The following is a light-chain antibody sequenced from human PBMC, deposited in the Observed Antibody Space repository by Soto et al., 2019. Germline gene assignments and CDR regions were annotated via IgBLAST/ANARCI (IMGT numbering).Light chain of an antibody. CDR3: QTYDNNSDYV. V-gene: IGLV1-40*01. CDR2: SDN. J-gene: IGLJ1*01. Sequence: QSVLTQPPSVSGAPGQRVTISCTGSSSNIGAGYVVHWYQQLPGAAPKLLIFSDNNRPSGVPDRFSGSKSGISASLAITGLQTEDEADYYCQTYDNNSDYVFGTGTKVTV. CDR1: SSNIGAGYV.